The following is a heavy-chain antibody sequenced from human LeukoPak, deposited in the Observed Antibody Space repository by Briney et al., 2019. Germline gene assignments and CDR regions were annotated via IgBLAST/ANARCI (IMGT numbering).Heavy chain of an antibody. CDR2: INHSGST. D-gene: IGHD5-18*01. CDR1: GGSFSGYY. CDR3: ARGGVDTAMFLYYMDV. Sequence: TSETLSLTCAVYGGSFSGYYWSWIRQPPGKGLEWIGEINHSGSTNYNPSLKSRVTISVDTSKNQFSLKLSSVTAADTAMYYCARGGVDTAMFLYYMDVWGKGTTVTVSS. V-gene: IGHV4-34*01. J-gene: IGHJ6*03.